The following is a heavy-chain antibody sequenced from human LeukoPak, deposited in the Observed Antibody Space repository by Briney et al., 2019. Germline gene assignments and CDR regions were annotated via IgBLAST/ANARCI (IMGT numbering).Heavy chain of an antibody. Sequence: GESLKISCKGFGYSFTSYWIAWVRQMPGKGLEWMGIIYPGDSDTRYSPSFQGQVTFSADKSISTAYLQWSSLKASDTAMYYCARVSQYRNNGMDVWGQGTTVTVSS. J-gene: IGHJ6*02. CDR1: GYSFTSYW. V-gene: IGHV5-51*01. D-gene: IGHD2-2*01. CDR2: IYPGDSDT. CDR3: ARVSQYRNNGMDV.